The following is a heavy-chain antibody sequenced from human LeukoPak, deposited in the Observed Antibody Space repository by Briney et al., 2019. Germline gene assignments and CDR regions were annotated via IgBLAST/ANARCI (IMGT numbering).Heavy chain of an antibody. J-gene: IGHJ5*02. CDR2: IIPIFGTA. V-gene: IGHV1-69*13. D-gene: IGHD3-22*01. CDR3: ARTGSVDDYDSSGYYSNWFDP. Sequence: ASVKVSCKASGYTFTSYAISWVRQAPGQGLEWMGGIIPIFGTANYAQKFQGRVTITADESTSTAYMELSSLRSEDTAVYYCARTGSVDDYDSSGYYSNWFDPWGQGTLVTVSS. CDR1: GYTFTSYA.